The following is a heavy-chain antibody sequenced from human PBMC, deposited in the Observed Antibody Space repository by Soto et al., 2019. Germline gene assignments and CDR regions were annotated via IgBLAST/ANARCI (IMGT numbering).Heavy chain of an antibody. Sequence: PSETLSLTCAVSGYSISSSNWWGWIRQPPGKGLEWIGYIYYSGITYYNPSLKSRVTMSVDTSKNQFSLNLSSVTAADTAVYYCARRRRSGYELSWGQGTLVTVSS. D-gene: IGHD5-12*01. CDR1: GYSISSSNW. CDR3: ARRRRSGYELS. V-gene: IGHV4-28*01. J-gene: IGHJ5*02. CDR2: IYYSGIT.